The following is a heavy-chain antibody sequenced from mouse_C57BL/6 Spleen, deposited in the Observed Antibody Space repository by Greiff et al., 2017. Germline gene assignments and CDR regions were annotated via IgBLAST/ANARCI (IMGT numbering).Heavy chain of an antibody. D-gene: IGHD2-3*01. CDR1: GYSITSGYY. J-gene: IGHJ3*01. V-gene: IGHV3-6*01. CDR3: ARDKDLIYDGYYWFAY. CDR2: ISYDGSN. Sequence: EVKLLESGPGLVKPSQSLSLTCSVTGYSITSGYYWNWIRQFPGNKLEWMGYISYDGSNNYNPSLKNRISITRDTSKNQFFLKLNSVTTEDTATYYCARDKDLIYDGYYWFAYWGQGTLVTVSA.